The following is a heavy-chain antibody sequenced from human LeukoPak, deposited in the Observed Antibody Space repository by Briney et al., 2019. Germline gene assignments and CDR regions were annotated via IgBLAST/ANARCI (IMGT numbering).Heavy chain of an antibody. V-gene: IGHV3-7*01. Sequence: PGGSLRLSCEGSGFNFSSYWMTWVRQSPGKGPEWVANIKQDESESYTVDSVKGRFTISRDNAKNSVYLQMNSLRAEDTALYYCARLSAYYYGSYFYYYMDVWGKGTTVTVSS. CDR1: GFNFSSYW. D-gene: IGHD3-10*01. CDR2: IKQDESES. J-gene: IGHJ6*03. CDR3: ARLSAYYYGSYFYYYMDV.